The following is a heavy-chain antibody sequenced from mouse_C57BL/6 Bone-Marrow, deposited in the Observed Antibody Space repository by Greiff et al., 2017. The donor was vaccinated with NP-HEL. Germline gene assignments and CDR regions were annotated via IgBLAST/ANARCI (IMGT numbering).Heavy chain of an antibody. J-gene: IGHJ3*01. D-gene: IGHD1-1*01. Sequence: QVQLQQPGAELVKPGASVKVSCKASGYTFTSYWMHWVKQRPGPGLEWIGRIYPSDSDTNYNQKFKGKATLTVDKSSSPAYMQLSRLTSEDSAVLDSAIFTTVVAPGFAYWGQGTLGTVSA. V-gene: IGHV1-74*01. CDR1: GYTFTSYW. CDR2: IYPSDSDT. CDR3: AIFTTVVAPGFAY.